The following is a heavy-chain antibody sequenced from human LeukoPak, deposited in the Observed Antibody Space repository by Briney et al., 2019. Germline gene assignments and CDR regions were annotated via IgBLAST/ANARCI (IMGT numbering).Heavy chain of an antibody. CDR1: GGSFSGYY. Sequence: SETLSLTCAVYGGSFSGYYWSWIRQPPGKGLEWIGYIYYSGSTYYNPSLKSRVTISVDTSKNQFSLKLSSVTAADTAVYYCARAYGNGMDVWGQGTTVTVSS. CDR2: IYYSGST. V-gene: IGHV4-30-4*08. J-gene: IGHJ6*02. CDR3: ARAYGNGMDV. D-gene: IGHD3-10*01.